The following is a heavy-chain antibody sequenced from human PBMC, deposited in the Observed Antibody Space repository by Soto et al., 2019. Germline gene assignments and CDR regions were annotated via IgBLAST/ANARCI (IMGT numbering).Heavy chain of an antibody. CDR1: GGTFSSYA. CDR3: ARTKVVVNADELDY. CDR2: IIPIFGTA. V-gene: IGHV1-69*13. J-gene: IGHJ4*02. D-gene: IGHD2-21*01. Sequence: ASLKVSCKASGGTFSSYAISWVRQAPGQGLEWMGGIIPIFGTANYAQKFQGRVTITADESTSTAYMELSSLRSEDTAVYYCARTKVVVNADELDYWGQGTLVTISS.